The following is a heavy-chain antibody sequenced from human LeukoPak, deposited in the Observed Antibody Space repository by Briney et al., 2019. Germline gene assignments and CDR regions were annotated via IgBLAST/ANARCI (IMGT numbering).Heavy chain of an antibody. V-gene: IGHV4-38-2*01. CDR3: SEGYFEPFDH. Sequence: PSETLSLTCAVSGYSINNAHYWAWIRQPPGKGLEWIGNISQSAIASYNPSLKSRVTISLDTSKNHFSLDLRSVTAADTAVYYCSEGYFEPFDHWGQGILVTVSS. J-gene: IGHJ4*02. D-gene: IGHD2/OR15-2a*01. CDR2: ISQSAIA. CDR1: GYSINNAHY.